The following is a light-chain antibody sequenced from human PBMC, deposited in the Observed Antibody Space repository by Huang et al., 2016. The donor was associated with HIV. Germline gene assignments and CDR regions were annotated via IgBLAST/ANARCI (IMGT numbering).Light chain of an antibody. J-gene: IGKJ1*01. CDR3: LQDYNHPRT. Sequence: AIQMTQSPSSLSASVGDRVTITCRASQGIRNDLGWDQQRPGKAPKLLIYAASSLQSGVPSRFNGSVSETDFTLTINSLQPEDFATYYCLQDYNHPRTFGQGTKVEFK. V-gene: IGKV1-6*01. CDR1: QGIRND. CDR2: AAS.